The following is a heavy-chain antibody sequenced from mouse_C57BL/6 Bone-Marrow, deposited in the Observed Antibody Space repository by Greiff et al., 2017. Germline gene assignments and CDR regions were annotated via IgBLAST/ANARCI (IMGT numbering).Heavy chain of an antibody. V-gene: IGHV5-4*03. CDR2: ISDGGSYT. CDR3: ARDRDYGRSAYWYFEV. CDR1: GFTFSSYA. Sequence: EVKLMESGGGLVKPGGSLKLSCAASGFTFSSYAMSWVRQTPEKRLEWVATISDGGSYTYYPDNVKGRFTISRDNAKNNLYLQLSHLKSEDTAMYYCARDRDYGRSAYWYFEVLGTEAAGTVSS. D-gene: IGHD1-1*01. J-gene: IGHJ1*03.